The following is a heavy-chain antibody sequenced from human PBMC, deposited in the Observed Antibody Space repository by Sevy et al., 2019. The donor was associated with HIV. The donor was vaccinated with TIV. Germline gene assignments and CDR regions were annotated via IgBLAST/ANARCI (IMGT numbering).Heavy chain of an antibody. CDR2: ISSGTRT. V-gene: IGHV3-53*01. Sequence: GGSLRLSCAASGFSVSGTYMTWVRQAPGKGLEWVSVISSGTRTIYQDSVKGRFIITRDNSKNILYLQMNSLGAEDTAVYYCSADPSNGHFFFNYWGQGTQVTVSS. J-gene: IGHJ4*02. CDR3: SADPSNGHFFFNY. D-gene: IGHD2-8*01. CDR1: GFSVSGTY.